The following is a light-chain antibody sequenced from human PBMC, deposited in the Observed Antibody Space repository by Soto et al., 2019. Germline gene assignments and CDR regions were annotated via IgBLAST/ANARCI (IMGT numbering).Light chain of an antibody. CDR1: QSVSSN. J-gene: IGKJ2*01. V-gene: IGKV3D-15*01. Sequence: EIVMTQSPVTLSVSPGERATLSCRASQSVSSNLAWYQQKPGKSPRLLMYGASTRGAGIPARFSGSGSGTEFTLPISSLQSEDFAVYYCQPYNNWAPYTFGQGTKLEIK. CDR2: GAS. CDR3: QPYNNWAPYT.